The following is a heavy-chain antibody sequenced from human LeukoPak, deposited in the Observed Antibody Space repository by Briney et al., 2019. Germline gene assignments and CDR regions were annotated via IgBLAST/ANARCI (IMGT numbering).Heavy chain of an antibody. Sequence: GGSLRLSCSASGFTFSSFAMHWVRKAPGKGLEYASSLSSNGGSTYYADSVKGRFTISRDNSKNTLFLQMSSLRAEDTAVYYCARDWQWQQLDGDAFDIWGQGTMVTVSS. D-gene: IGHD6-13*01. V-gene: IGHV3-64D*09. CDR3: ARDWQWQQLDGDAFDI. J-gene: IGHJ3*02. CDR2: LSSNGGST. CDR1: GFTFSSFA.